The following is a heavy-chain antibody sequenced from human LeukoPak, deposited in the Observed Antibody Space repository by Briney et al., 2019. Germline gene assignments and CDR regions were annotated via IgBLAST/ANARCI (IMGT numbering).Heavy chain of an antibody. J-gene: IGHJ4*02. CDR3: AKAYGGNSYVYFDY. Sequence: PGGSLRLSCAASGFTFGSYAMSWVRQAPGKGLEWVSAISGSGGSTYYADSVKGRFTISRDNSKNTLYLQMNSLRAEDTAVYYCAKAYGGNSYVYFDYWGQGTLVTVSS. D-gene: IGHD4-23*01. CDR1: GFTFGSYA. CDR2: ISGSGGST. V-gene: IGHV3-23*01.